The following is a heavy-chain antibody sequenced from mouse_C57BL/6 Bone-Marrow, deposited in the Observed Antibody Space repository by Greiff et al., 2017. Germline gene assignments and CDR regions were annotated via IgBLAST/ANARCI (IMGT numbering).Heavy chain of an antibody. CDR1: GFNIKDDY. D-gene: IGHD2-3*01. J-gene: IGHJ2*01. CDR2: IDPEIGDT. V-gene: IGHV14-4*01. Sequence: VHVKQSGAELVRPGASVKLSCTASGFNIKDDYIHWVKQRPEQGLEWIGWIDPEIGDTEYASKFQGKATITSDTSSNTDYLQLSRLTSEDTAVYYCSSFDGNYFDFWGQGTPLTVAS. CDR3: SSFDGNYFDF.